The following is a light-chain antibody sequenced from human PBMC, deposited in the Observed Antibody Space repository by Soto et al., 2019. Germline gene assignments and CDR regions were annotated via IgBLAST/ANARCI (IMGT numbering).Light chain of an antibody. J-gene: IGKJ2*01. CDR2: GAS. CDR1: QSVSSN. V-gene: IGKV3-15*01. Sequence: EIVMTQSSASLSVSPGERATLSFRASQSVSSNLAWYQQKPGQAPRLLIYGASTRATGIPARFSGSGSGTEFTLTISSLQSGDFAVYYCQQYNNWPYTFGQGTKLEIK. CDR3: QQYNNWPYT.